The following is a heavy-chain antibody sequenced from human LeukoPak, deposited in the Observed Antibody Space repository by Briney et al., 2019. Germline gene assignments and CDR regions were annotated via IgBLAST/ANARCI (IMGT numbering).Heavy chain of an antibody. D-gene: IGHD1-26*01. CDR2: IYYSGST. CDR3: ALGAIRGDY. Sequence: SSETLSLTCTVSGGSISSSSYYWGWIRQPPGKGLEWIGSIYYSGSTYYNPSLKSRVTISVDTSKNQFSLKLSSVTAADTAVYYCALGAIRGDYWGQGTLVTVSS. V-gene: IGHV4-39*01. J-gene: IGHJ4*02. CDR1: GGSISSSSYY.